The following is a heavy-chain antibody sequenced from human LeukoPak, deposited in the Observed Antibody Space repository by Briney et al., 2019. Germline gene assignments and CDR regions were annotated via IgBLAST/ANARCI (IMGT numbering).Heavy chain of an antibody. D-gene: IGHD3-3*01. CDR3: ARLREITIFGVVTKSTSYFDY. CDR2: ISWNSGSI. J-gene: IGHJ4*02. CDR1: GFTFDDYA. V-gene: IGHV3-9*01. Sequence: AGGSLRLSCAASGFTFDDYAMHWVRQAPGKGLEWVSGISWNSGSIGYADSVKGRFTISRDNAKNSLYLQMNSLRAEDTAVYYCARLREITIFGVVTKSTSYFDYWGQGTLVTVSS.